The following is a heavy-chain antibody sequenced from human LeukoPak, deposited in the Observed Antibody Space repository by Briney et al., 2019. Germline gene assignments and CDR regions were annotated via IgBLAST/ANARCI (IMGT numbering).Heavy chain of an antibody. J-gene: IGHJ4*02. CDR2: LYSTGST. CDR1: GGPINSGSYY. D-gene: IGHD2-2*02. CDR3: ARCTSTSCYNFDY. V-gene: IGHV4-61*09. Sequence: SETLSLTCTVSGGPINSGSYYWNWIRQSAGKGLEWLGHLYSTGSTNCNPSLKSRVTISLDTSKNQFSLKLNSVTAADAAVYYCARCTSTSCYNFDYWGQGTLVTVSS.